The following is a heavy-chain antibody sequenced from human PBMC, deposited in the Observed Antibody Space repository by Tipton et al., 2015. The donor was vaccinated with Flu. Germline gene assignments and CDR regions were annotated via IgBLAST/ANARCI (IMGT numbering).Heavy chain of an antibody. CDR2: MYVSGST. V-gene: IGHV4-4*07. Sequence: LSLTCTVSGGSMSSFYWTWIRQPAGKGLEWSGRMYVSGSTKYNPSLKSRVTMSVDTSKNQFSLKLSSVTAADTAVYYCARGSGSGTDVTFYFWGQGTLVTVSS. CDR1: GGSMSSFY. CDR3: ARGSGSGTDVTFYF. J-gene: IGHJ4*02. D-gene: IGHD3-10*01.